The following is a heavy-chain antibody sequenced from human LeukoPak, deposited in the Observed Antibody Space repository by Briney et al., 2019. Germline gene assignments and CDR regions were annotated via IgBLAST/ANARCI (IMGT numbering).Heavy chain of an antibody. V-gene: IGHV4-34*01. Sequence: SETLSLTCAVYGGSFSGYYWSWIRQPPGRGLEWIGEINHSGSTNYNPSLKSRVIISVDTSKNQFSLKLSSVTAADTAVYYCARGGYYDSSGSNWFDPWGQGTLVTVSS. CDR2: INHSGST. J-gene: IGHJ5*02. CDR1: GGSFSGYY. D-gene: IGHD3-22*01. CDR3: ARGGYYDSSGSNWFDP.